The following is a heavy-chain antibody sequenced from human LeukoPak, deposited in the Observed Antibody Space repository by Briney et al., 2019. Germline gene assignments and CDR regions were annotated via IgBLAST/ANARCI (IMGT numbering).Heavy chain of an antibody. J-gene: IGHJ4*02. CDR2: ISSSSSYI. CDR3: ARGRTAEYDFWSGLSEYFDY. V-gene: IGHV3-21*01. Sequence: GGSLRLSCAASGFTFSSYSMNWVRQAPGKGLEWVSSISSSSSYIYYADSVKGRFTISRDNAKNSLYLQMNSLRAEDTAVYYCARGRTAEYDFWSGLSEYFDYWGQGTLVTVSP. D-gene: IGHD3-3*01. CDR1: GFTFSSYS.